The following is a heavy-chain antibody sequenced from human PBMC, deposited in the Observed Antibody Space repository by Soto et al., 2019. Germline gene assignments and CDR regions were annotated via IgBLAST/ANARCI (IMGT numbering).Heavy chain of an antibody. V-gene: IGHV3-33*01. CDR1: GFTFSSYG. D-gene: IGHD2-8*01. J-gene: IGHJ3*02. CDR3: ARDYCTNGVCDAFDI. Sequence: GGSLRRSCAAYGFTFSSYGMHWVHQAPGKGLEWVAVIWYDGSKKYYADSVKVRFTISRDNSKNTLYLQMNSLRAEDTAVYYCARDYCTNGVCDAFDIWGQGTMVTVSS. CDR2: IWYDGSKK.